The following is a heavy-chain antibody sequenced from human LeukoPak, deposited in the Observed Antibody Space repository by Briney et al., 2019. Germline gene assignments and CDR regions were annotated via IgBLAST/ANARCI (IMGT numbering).Heavy chain of an antibody. Sequence: SETLSLTCPVYGVSFSDYYWSCIRQPPGKGRGWIGEINHSGSTNYNPSLKSRVAISEDTSRNQFSLKLSSVTAADTAVYYCARVWGDCSDGSCYSGWFDPWGQGTLVTVSS. CDR1: GVSFSDYY. J-gene: IGHJ5*02. D-gene: IGHD2-15*01. CDR2: INHSGST. V-gene: IGHV4-34*01. CDR3: ARVWGDCSDGSCYSGWFDP.